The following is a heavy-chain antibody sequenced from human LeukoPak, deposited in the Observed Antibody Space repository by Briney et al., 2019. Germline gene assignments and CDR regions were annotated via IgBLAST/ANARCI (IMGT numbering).Heavy chain of an antibody. CDR1: GYTFTSYD. Sequence: GASVRVSCKASGYTFTSYDINWLRQATGQGLEWMGWMNPNSGNTGYAQKFQGRVTMTRNTSISTAYMELSSLRSEDTAVYYCARGITMAPGVRALVYWGQCTLVTVSS. V-gene: IGHV1-8*01. D-gene: IGHD3-10*01. J-gene: IGHJ1*01. CDR2: MNPNSGNT. CDR3: ARGITMAPGVRALVY.